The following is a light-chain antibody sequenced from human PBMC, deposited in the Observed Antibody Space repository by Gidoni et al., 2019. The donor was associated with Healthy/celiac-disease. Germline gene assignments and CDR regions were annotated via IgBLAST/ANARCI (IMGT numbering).Light chain of an antibody. CDR3: QQRSNWPRYT. CDR1: QSVSSY. CDR2: DAS. V-gene: IGKV3-11*01. Sequence: EIVLTQSPATLSLSPGERATLSCRASQSVSSYLAWYQQKPGQAPRLLIYDASSGSGTDFTLTISSLEPEDFAVYYCQQRSNWPRYTFGQXTKLEIK. J-gene: IGKJ2*01.